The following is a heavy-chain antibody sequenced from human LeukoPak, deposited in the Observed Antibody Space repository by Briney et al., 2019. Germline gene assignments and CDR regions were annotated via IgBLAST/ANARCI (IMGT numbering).Heavy chain of an antibody. V-gene: IGHV4-39*07. CDR1: GGSISSRGYY. CDR2: IYHGGST. CDR3: ASFYGSGFSFDY. D-gene: IGHD3-10*01. J-gene: IGHJ4*02. Sequence: SETLSLTCTVSGGSISSRGYYWGWIRQPPGKGLEWFVSIYHGGSTYYNPSLKSRVTISVDTSKNQFSLKLGFVTAADTAVYYCASFYGSGFSFDYWGQGTLVTVSS.